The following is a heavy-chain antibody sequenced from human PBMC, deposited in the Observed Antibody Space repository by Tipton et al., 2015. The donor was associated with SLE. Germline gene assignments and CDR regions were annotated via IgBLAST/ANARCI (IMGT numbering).Heavy chain of an antibody. J-gene: IGHJ4*02. V-gene: IGHV5-10-1*01. CDR3: ARQNYGRSVDY. Sequence: PSFQGHVTISADKSISTAYLQWSSLKASDTAMYYCARQNYGRSVDYWGQGTLVTVSS. D-gene: IGHD3-10*01.